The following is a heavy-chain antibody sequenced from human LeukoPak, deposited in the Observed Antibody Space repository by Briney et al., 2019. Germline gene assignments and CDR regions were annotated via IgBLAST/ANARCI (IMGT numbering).Heavy chain of an antibody. CDR1: GYTFTSYD. CDR3: ARVGIAAAGIDY. D-gene: IGHD6-13*01. Sequence: GASVKVSCKASGYTFTSYDINWVRQATGQGLEWMGWMNPNSGNTGYAQKFQGRVTITRNTSISTAYMELGSLRSEDTAVYYCARVGIAAAGIDYWGQGTLVTVSS. J-gene: IGHJ4*02. CDR2: MNPNSGNT. V-gene: IGHV1-8*03.